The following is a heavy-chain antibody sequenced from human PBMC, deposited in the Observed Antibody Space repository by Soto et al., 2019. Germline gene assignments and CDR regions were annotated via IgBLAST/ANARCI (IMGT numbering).Heavy chain of an antibody. Sequence: ASVKVSCKASGYTFTSYYMHWVRQAPGQGLEWMGWMNPNSGNTGYAQKFQGRVTMTRNTSISTAYMELSSLRSEDTAVYYCARDLVAATSDAFDIWGQGTMVTVSS. CDR3: ARDLVAATSDAFDI. D-gene: IGHD2-15*01. V-gene: IGHV1-8*02. CDR1: GYTFTSYY. CDR2: MNPNSGNT. J-gene: IGHJ3*02.